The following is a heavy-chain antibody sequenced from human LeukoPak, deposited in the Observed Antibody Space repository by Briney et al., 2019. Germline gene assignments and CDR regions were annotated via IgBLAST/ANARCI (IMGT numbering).Heavy chain of an antibody. Sequence: AAVKVSCKASWGTFSSYAISWVRQAPGHGLEWIGGIIPIFGAANYAQKFQGRVTITADESTSTAYMELSSLRSEDTAVYYCAHIVVVPAAKDAFDIWGQGTMVTVSS. CDR3: AHIVVVPAAKDAFDI. CDR2: IIPIFGAA. D-gene: IGHD2-2*01. J-gene: IGHJ3*02. CDR1: WGTFSSYA. V-gene: IGHV1-69*13.